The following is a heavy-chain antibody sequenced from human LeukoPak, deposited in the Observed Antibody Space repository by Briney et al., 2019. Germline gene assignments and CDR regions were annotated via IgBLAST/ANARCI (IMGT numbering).Heavy chain of an antibody. Sequence: GGSLRLSCAASGFTFSTYGMLWVRQAPGQGPEWVALVRYDGSNKYYADSVKGRFTISRDNSKNTLYLQMNSLRVEDTAMYYCAKAGTQQWLLFVGVYWGQGALVTVSS. V-gene: IGHV3-30*02. CDR3: AKAGTQQWLLFVGVY. CDR1: GFTFSTYG. J-gene: IGHJ4*02. CDR2: VRYDGSNK. D-gene: IGHD6-19*01.